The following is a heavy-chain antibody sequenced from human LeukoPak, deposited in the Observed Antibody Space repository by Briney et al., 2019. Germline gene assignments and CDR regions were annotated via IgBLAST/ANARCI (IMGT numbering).Heavy chain of an antibody. Sequence: ASVRVSCKTSGYKFISHYLQWVRQAPGLGPEWMGWMHGGNGNTRYAEKLEGRVTMTRDTSTSTAYMDLNRLTSDDTAVYYCAREGSYCVGDDCYSFDFWGQGTLVTVSS. CDR3: AREGSYCVGDDCYSFDF. CDR2: MHGGNGNT. D-gene: IGHD2-21*02. CDR1: GYKFISHY. V-gene: IGHV1-2*02. J-gene: IGHJ4*02.